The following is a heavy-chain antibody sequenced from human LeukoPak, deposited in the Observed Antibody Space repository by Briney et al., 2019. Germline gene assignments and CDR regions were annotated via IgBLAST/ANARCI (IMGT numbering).Heavy chain of an antibody. CDR2: ISDSGDNT. D-gene: IGHD2-15*01. CDR3: AKSQSHFVVVVAAITPEY. CDR1: GFTFSTNA. J-gene: IGHJ4*02. Sequence: GGSLRLSCEASGFTFSTNAMSWVRQAPGKGLEWVSAISDSGDNTWYAGSVKGRFTISRDNSKNTLYLQMNSLRAEDTAVYYCAKSQSHFVVVVAAITPEYWGQGTLVTVSS. V-gene: IGHV3-23*01.